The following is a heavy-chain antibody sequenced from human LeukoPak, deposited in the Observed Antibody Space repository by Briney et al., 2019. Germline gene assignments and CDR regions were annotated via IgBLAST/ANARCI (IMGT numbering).Heavy chain of an antibody. Sequence: SQTLSLICPVSGGSISSGVYYWSWIRQYPGKGLEWIGYIYYSGSTYYNPSLKSRVTISVDTSKNQFSLRLSSVTAADTVVYYCARGVRWLQLAYFDYWGLGTQLTVCS. V-gene: IGHV4-31*03. CDR1: GGSISSGVYY. J-gene: IGHJ4*02. CDR3: ARGVRWLQLAYFDY. D-gene: IGHD5-24*01. CDR2: IYYSGST.